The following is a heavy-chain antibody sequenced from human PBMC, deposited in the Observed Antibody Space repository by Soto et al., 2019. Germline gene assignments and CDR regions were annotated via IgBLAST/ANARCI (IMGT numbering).Heavy chain of an antibody. D-gene: IGHD5-18*01. Sequence: PGGSLRLSCAASGFTFSSYGMHWVRQAPGKGLEWVAVIWYDGRNKYYADSVKGRFTIYRDNSTTTPSLKMNSRRPEAPAFYYCARFDTAMVFNYYYYMDVWGKGTTFTAP. CDR3: ARFDTAMVFNYYYYMDV. V-gene: IGHV3-33*01. CDR2: IWYDGRNK. J-gene: IGHJ6*03. CDR1: GFTFSSYG.